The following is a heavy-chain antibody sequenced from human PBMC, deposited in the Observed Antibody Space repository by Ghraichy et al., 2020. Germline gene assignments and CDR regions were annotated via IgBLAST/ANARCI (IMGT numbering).Heavy chain of an antibody. Sequence: SVKVSCKPSGDTFGSYAISWVRQAPGQGFEWVGRIIPVVGVGNNAQLFQDRVTISADKSTTTVHMEMNRLQSEDTAVYFCVKVEVIDGKRIDYWGQGTLVTVSS. V-gene: IGHV1-69*04. CDR3: VKVEVIDGKRIDY. D-gene: IGHD2-21*01. CDR2: IIPVVGVG. J-gene: IGHJ4*02. CDR1: GDTFGSYA.